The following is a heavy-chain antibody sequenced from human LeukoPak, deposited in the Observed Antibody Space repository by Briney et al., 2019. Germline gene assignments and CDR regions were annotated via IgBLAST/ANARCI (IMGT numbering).Heavy chain of an antibody. V-gene: IGHV3-21*01. D-gene: IGHD2-2*01. Sequence: GGSLRLSCAASGFTFSSYSMNWVRQATGKGLEWVSSISSSSSHIYYADSVKCRFTISRDNAKNSLYLQMNSLRAEDTAVYYCARDSSYFDYWGQGTLVTVSS. CDR1: GFTFSSYS. CDR3: ARDSSYFDY. J-gene: IGHJ4*02. CDR2: ISSSSSHI.